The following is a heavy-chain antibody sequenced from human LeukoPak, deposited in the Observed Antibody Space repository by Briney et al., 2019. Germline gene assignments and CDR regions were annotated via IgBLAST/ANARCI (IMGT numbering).Heavy chain of an antibody. CDR1: GGSISSHY. D-gene: IGHD4-23*01. V-gene: IGHV4-59*11. J-gene: IGHJ3*02. Sequence: PSDTLSLTCTVSGGSISSHYWNWIRQPPGKGLEGIGYIYYSGSTNYNPSLKSRVTISVDTSKNQFSLKLSSVTAADTAVYYCARETTVVTPGRSDVFDIWGQGTMVTVSS. CDR3: ARETTVVTPGRSDVFDI. CDR2: IYYSGST.